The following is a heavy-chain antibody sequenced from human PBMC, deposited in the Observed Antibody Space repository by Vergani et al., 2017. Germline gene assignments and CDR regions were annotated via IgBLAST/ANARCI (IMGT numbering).Heavy chain of an antibody. Sequence: EVQLVESGGGLVKPGGSLRLSFAASGFTFSSFSMNCVLPAPGKGLEWVSSISSSSSYIYYADSVKGRFTISRDNAKNSLYLQMNSLRAEDTAVYYCARDLFYYDSSGYYSGFFDYWGQGTLVTVSS. V-gene: IGHV3-21*01. D-gene: IGHD3-22*01. CDR1: GFTFSSFS. J-gene: IGHJ4*02. CDR2: ISSSSSYI. CDR3: ARDLFYYDSSGYYSGFFDY.